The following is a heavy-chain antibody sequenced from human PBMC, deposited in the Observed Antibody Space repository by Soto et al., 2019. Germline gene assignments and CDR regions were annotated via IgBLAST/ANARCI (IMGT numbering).Heavy chain of an antibody. J-gene: IGHJ3*02. CDR1: GGSISSGGYY. CDR3: ARVGPHYYDSSGDAFDI. Sequence: ASETLSLTCTVSGGSISSGGYYWSWIRQHPGKGLEWIGYIYYSGSTYYNPSLKSRVTISVDTSKNQFSLKLSSVTAADTAVYYCARVGPHYYDSSGDAFDIWGQGTMVTVSS. CDR2: IYYSGST. D-gene: IGHD3-22*01. V-gene: IGHV4-31*03.